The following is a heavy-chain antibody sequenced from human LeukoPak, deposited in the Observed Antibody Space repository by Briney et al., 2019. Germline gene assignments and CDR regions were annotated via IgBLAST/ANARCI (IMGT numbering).Heavy chain of an antibody. CDR1: GFTFSSYE. D-gene: IGHD3-3*01. Sequence: GGSLRLSCAASGFTFSSYEMNWVRQAPGKGLEWVSSISRSSSYINYADSLKGRFTISRDNAKNSVFLQMNSLRAEDTAVYYCARVYQGVAIFDGIDYWGQGTLVTVSS. CDR3: ARVYQGVAIFDGIDY. V-gene: IGHV3-21*01. J-gene: IGHJ4*02. CDR2: ISRSSSYI.